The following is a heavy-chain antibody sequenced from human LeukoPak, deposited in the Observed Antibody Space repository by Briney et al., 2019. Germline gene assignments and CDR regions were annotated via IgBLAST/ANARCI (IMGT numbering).Heavy chain of an antibody. CDR3: ARPHCGGGSCYLDY. D-gene: IGHD2-15*01. V-gene: IGHV3-21*04. J-gene: IGHJ4*02. CDR2: ISSRSTYI. Sequence: GGSLRLSCAASGFTFSNYSMNWVRQAPGKGLEWVSSISSRSTYIYHADSVKGRFTISRDNSKNTLYLQMNNLRVEDAAVYYCARPHCGGGSCYLDYWGQGTLVTVSS. CDR1: GFTFSNYS.